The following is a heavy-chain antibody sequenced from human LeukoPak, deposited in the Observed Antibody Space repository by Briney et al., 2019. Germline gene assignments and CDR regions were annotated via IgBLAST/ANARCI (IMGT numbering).Heavy chain of an antibody. D-gene: IGHD2-21*02. J-gene: IGHJ3*02. CDR2: ISYDGSNK. CDR1: GFTFSSYA. V-gene: IGHV3-30-3*01. Sequence: QPGGSLRLSCAASGFTFSSYAMSWVRQAPGKGLEWVAVISYDGSNKYYADSVKGRFTISRDNSKNTLYLQMNSLRAEDTAVYYCARPMGVVTANDAFDIWGQGTMVTVSS. CDR3: ARPMGVVTANDAFDI.